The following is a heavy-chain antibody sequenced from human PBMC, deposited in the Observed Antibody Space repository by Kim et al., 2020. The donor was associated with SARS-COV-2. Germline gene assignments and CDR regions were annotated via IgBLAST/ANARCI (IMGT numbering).Heavy chain of an antibody. CDR3: ARDEEPWELLNNWFDP. CDR1: GYTFTGYY. J-gene: IGHJ5*02. V-gene: IGHV1-2*02. Sequence: ASVKVSCKASGYTFTGYYMHWVRQAPGQGLEWMGWINPNSGGTNYAQKFQGRVTMTRDTSISTAYMELSRLRSDDTAVYYCARDEEPWELLNNWFDPWGQGTLVTVSS. D-gene: IGHD1-26*01. CDR2: INPNSGGT.